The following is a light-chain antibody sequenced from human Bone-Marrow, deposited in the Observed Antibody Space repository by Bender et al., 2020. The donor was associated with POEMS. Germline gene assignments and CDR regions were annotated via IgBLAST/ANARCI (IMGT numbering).Light chain of an antibody. Sequence: SYELTQPPSVSVSPGQTASITCSGDKLGDKNVCWYQQRPGQSPVLVIYYNNRRPSGIPERFSGSNSRDTATLTISGTQAMDEADYSCQAWDSTTAFFGGGTKLIV. CDR2: YNN. J-gene: IGLJ2*01. CDR1: KLGDKN. V-gene: IGLV3-1*01. CDR3: QAWDSTTAF.